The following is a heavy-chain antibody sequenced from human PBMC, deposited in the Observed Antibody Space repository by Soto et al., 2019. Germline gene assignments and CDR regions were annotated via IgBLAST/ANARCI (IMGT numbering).Heavy chain of an antibody. Sequence: ASVXVSCKASLYTFTIYGIHLFLQAPGQRLECMGWINAANGDTKYSPKFQGRVTITRDTSASTAYMELSSLRSEDTAVYYCVRRNVSETGIDWFDPWGQGTLVTVSS. CDR3: VRRNVSETGIDWFDP. CDR2: INAANGDT. D-gene: IGHD1-1*01. CDR1: LYTFTIYG. V-gene: IGHV1-3*01. J-gene: IGHJ5*02.